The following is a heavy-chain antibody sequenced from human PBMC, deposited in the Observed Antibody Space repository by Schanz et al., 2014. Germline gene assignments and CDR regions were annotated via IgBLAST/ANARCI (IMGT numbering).Heavy chain of an antibody. CDR3: AAEGPRETRHPMNYYYAMDN. D-gene: IGHD6-6*01. Sequence: EVQLLESGGGLVQPGGSLRLSCAASGFTFSIYAMNWVRQAPGRGLEWVSGITRQGTTYYADFVKGRFSISRDLSSNTLYLQMTSLRDDETAGYYCAAEGPRETRHPMNYYYAMDNWGQGTKVTV. V-gene: IGHV3-23*01. CDR2: ITRQGTT. J-gene: IGHJ6*02. CDR1: GFTFSIYA.